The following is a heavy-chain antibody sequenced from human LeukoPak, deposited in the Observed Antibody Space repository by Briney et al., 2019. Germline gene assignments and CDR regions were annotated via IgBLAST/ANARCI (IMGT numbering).Heavy chain of an antibody. J-gene: IGHJ5*02. Sequence: ASVKVSCKASGYTFTSYDINWVRQASGQGLEWMGWVNPNSGNTGYAQKFQGRDTMTMSTSITTAYMELSSLRSEDTAVYYCAREKLRTDNNFDTWGQGTLVTVSS. D-gene: IGHD1-1*01. V-gene: IGHV1-8*01. CDR3: AREKLRTDNNFDT. CDR1: GYTFTSYD. CDR2: VNPNSGNT.